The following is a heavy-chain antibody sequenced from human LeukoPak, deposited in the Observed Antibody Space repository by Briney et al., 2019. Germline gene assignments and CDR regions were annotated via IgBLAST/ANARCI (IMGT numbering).Heavy chain of an antibody. Sequence: PGGSLRHSCAASGFMFSSYWMNWVRQAPGKGLEWVANIKQGGSEKYYVDSVKGRFSISRDNAKSSLFLQMNSLRAEDTAVYYCASVAVVTAEGKDYWGQGTLVTVSS. J-gene: IGHJ4*02. D-gene: IGHD2-21*02. V-gene: IGHV3-7*03. CDR2: IKQGGSEK. CDR3: ASVAVVTAEGKDY. CDR1: GFMFSSYW.